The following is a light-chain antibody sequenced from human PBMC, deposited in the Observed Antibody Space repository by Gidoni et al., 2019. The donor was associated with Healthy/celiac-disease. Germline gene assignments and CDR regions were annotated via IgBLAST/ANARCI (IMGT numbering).Light chain of an antibody. V-gene: IGLV1-36*01. CDR3: AAWDDSLNGWV. Sequence: QSVLTQPPSVSDAPRKRVTIPCSGSSSNIGNNAVNWYQPLPGTAPKILIYYEKLLPSGVSDRFSGSKSGTSASLAISGLQSEDEADYYCAAWDDSLNGWVFGGGTKLTVL. CDR2: YEK. CDR1: SSNIGNNA. J-gene: IGLJ3*02.